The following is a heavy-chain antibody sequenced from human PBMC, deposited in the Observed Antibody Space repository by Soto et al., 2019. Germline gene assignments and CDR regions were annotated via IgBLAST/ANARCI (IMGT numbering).Heavy chain of an antibody. D-gene: IGHD6-13*01. CDR1: GGSIISGAYY. Sequence: QVQLQESGPGLVKPSQTLSLTCAVSGGSIISGAYYWSWVRQPPGKCLEWIGYIHHNGNSYNNQSLKSRFNISLDTSKNQFSLNLTSVTAADTAVYYCARVSATGTRWFDPWGPGTQVTVSS. V-gene: IGHV4-31*11. CDR2: IHHNGNS. J-gene: IGHJ5*02. CDR3: ARVSATGTRWFDP.